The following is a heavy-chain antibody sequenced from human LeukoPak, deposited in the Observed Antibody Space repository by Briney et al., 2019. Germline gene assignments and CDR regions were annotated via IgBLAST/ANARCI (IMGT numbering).Heavy chain of an antibody. CDR2: IYHGGST. CDR1: GGSISSNNW. CDR3: ARDLSRDGYNLWSFYY. V-gene: IGHV4-4*02. J-gene: IGHJ4*02. D-gene: IGHD5-24*01. Sequence: SGTLSLTCAVSGGSISSNNWLSWVRQPPGKGLECIREIYHGGSTNYNPSLKSRVTISVDKSKNQFSLKLSSVAAADTAVYYCARDLSRDGYNLWSFYYWGQGTLVTVSS.